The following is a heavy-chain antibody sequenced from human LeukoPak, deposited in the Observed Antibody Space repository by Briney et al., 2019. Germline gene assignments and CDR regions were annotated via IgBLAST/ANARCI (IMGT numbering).Heavy chain of an antibody. CDR3: ARRRFYGSGTFYSNSYYGLDV. Sequence: GESLKISCKVSGFKFTSYSIAWVRQMPGRGLEWMGIIYPGDSDVKYGPSFQGQVTISVDKSVTTAYLQWSSLKASDTGIYYCARRRFYGSGTFYSNSYYGLDVWGQGTTVTVSS. D-gene: IGHD3-10*01. V-gene: IGHV5-51*01. CDR1: GFKFTSYS. CDR2: IYPGDSDV. J-gene: IGHJ6*02.